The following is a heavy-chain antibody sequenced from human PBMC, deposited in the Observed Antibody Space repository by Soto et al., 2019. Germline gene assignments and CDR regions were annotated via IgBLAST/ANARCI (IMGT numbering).Heavy chain of an antibody. Sequence: SETLSLTCTVSGGSISSSSYYRGWIRQPPGKGLEWIGSIYYSGSTYYNPSLKSRVTISVDTSKNQFSLKLSSVTAADTAVYYCARHEKWELRRPNNWFDPWGQGTLVTVSS. CDR2: IYYSGST. CDR1: GGSISSSSYY. J-gene: IGHJ5*02. CDR3: ARHEKWELRRPNNWFDP. V-gene: IGHV4-39*01. D-gene: IGHD1-26*01.